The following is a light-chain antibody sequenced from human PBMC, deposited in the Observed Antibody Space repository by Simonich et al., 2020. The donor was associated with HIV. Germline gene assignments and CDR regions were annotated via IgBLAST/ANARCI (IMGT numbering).Light chain of an antibody. CDR3: QQYDILPYT. V-gene: IGKV1-33*01. CDR2: DAS. J-gene: IGKJ2*01. CDR1: QDIDNY. Sequence: DIQMTQSPSSLSASVGDTVTITCQASQDIDNYLNWYQQKPGKDPKLLIYDASSLETGVPSRFSGSGSGTYFTFTISSLQPEDIATYYCQQYDILPYTFGQGTKLEIK.